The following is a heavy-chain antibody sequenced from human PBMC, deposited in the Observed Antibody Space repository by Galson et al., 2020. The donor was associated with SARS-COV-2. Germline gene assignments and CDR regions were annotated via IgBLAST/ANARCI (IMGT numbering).Heavy chain of an antibody. Sequence: SETLSLTCTVSGGSISSHYWGWIRQPPGKGLVWIGYIHYSGSTNYNHSLRSRVTISIDTSKNQFSLKLGSVTAADTAVYNCARWGAGRFDTWGQGTMVTVSS. V-gene: IGHV4-59*11. CDR1: GGSISSHY. CDR2: IHYSGST. CDR3: ARWGAGRFDT. J-gene: IGHJ3*02. D-gene: IGHD1-26*01.